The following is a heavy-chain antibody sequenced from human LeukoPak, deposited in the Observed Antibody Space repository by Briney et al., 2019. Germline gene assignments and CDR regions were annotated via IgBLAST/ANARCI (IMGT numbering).Heavy chain of an antibody. CDR2: IRYDGSNK. V-gene: IGHV3-30*02. CDR1: GFTFSSYG. CDR3: AKDYRRDIVVVEAATPHY. J-gene: IGHJ4*02. D-gene: IGHD2-15*01. Sequence: GGSLRLSCAASGFTFSSYGMHWVRQAPGKGLEWVAFIRYDGSNKYYADSVKGRFTISRDNSKNTLYLQMNSLRAEDTAVYYCAKDYRRDIVVVEAATPHYWGQGTLVTVSS.